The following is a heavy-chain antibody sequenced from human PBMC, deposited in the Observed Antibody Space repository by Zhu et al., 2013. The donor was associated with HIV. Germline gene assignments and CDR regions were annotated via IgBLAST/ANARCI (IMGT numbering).Heavy chain of an antibody. J-gene: IGHJ5*01. V-gene: IGHV1-2*02. CDR3: ARERIGCSGSSCYFDS. CDR2: INANTGTT. CDR1: GYIFTDYY. D-gene: IGHD2-2*01. Sequence: QVQLVQSGAEVKKPGASVRVSCQASGYIFTDYYIHWVRQAPGQGLEWMGEINANTGTTIYAQKFQGRVTMTRDTSITTSYIGPQQTHYPTTRPCTSCARERIGCSGSSCYFDSVGQGTLVHRLI.